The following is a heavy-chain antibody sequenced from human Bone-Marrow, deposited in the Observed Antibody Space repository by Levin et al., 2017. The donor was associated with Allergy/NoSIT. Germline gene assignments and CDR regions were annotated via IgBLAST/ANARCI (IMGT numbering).Heavy chain of an antibody. CDR2: ISSSSSYI. CDR1: GFTFSSYS. Sequence: LSLTCAASGFTFSSYSMNWVRQAPGKGLEWVSSISSSSSYIYYADSVKGRFTISRDNAKNSLYLQMNSLRAEDTAVYYCARDTIFGVVIIDYYYYMDVWGKGTTVTVSS. J-gene: IGHJ6*03. CDR3: ARDTIFGVVIIDYYYYMDV. V-gene: IGHV3-21*01. D-gene: IGHD3-3*01.